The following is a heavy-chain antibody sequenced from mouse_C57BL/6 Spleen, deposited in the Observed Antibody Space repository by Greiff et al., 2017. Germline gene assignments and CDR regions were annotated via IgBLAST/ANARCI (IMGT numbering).Heavy chain of an antibody. J-gene: IGHJ2*01. CDR3: ARGNYGSRPFDY. CDR2: IDPSDNET. Sequence: VQLQQPGAELVRPGSSVKLSCKASGYTFTSYWMHWVKQRPIQGLEWIGNIDPSDNETPYNQKFKDKATLPVDKSSSTAYMQLSSLPSEDSAVYYCARGNYGSRPFDYWGQGTTLTVAS. V-gene: IGHV1-52*01. D-gene: IGHD1-1*01. CDR1: GYTFTSYW.